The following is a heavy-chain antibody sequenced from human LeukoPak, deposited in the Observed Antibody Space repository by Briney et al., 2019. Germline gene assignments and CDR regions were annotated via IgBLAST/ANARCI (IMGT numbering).Heavy chain of an antibody. CDR3: AKGLRTGVGPYKGYHYYMDV. V-gene: IGHV3-23*01. J-gene: IGHJ6*03. CDR1: GFTFSSYA. Sequence: GGSLRLSCAASGFTFSSYAMSWVRQAPGKGLKWVSTINDNGAGTYYADSVKGRFTISRDNSYNTMSPQMNSLRDEDAGVYYCAKGLRTGVGPYKGYHYYMDVWGKGATVTVSS. CDR2: INDNGAGT. D-gene: IGHD3-10*01.